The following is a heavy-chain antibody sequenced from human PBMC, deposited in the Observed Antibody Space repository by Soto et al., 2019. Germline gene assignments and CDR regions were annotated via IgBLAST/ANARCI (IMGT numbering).Heavy chain of an antibody. V-gene: IGHV4-30-4*01. CDR3: ARVDYYGSGSYYYNWFDP. J-gene: IGHJ5*02. CDR2: IYYSGST. D-gene: IGHD3-10*01. Sequence: PSETLFLTCTGSGGSISSGDYYGSWIRQPPGKGLEWIGYIYYSGSTYYNPSLKSRVTISVDTSKNQFSLKLSSVTAADTAVYYCARVDYYGSGSYYYNWFDPWGQGTLVTVSS. CDR1: GGSISSGDYY.